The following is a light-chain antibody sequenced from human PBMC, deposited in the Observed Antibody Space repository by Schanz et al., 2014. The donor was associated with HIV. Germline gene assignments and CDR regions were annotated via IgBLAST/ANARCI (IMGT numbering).Light chain of an antibody. Sequence: QAVVTQEPSLTVSPGGTVTLTCGSSTGAVTSGHYPYWFQQKPGQAPRTLIYDTSNKHSWTPARFSGSLLGGKAALTLSGAQPEDEADYYCLLSYRDARGVFGGGTKLTVL. CDR2: DTS. V-gene: IGLV7-46*01. J-gene: IGLJ2*01. CDR3: LLSYRDARGV. CDR1: TGAVTSGHY.